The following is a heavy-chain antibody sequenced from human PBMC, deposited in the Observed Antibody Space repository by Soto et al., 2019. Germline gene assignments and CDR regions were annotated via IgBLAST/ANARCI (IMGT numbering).Heavy chain of an antibody. CDR2: IIPIFGTA. J-gene: IGHJ3*02. Sequence: SVKVSCKASGYTFISYALHWVRQAPGQRLEWMGGIIPIFGTANYAQKFQGRVTITADESTSTAYMELSSLRSEDTAVYYCARDLTRIAVAGYDAFDIWGQGTMVTVSS. CDR1: GYTFISYA. D-gene: IGHD6-19*01. CDR3: ARDLTRIAVAGYDAFDI. V-gene: IGHV1-69*13.